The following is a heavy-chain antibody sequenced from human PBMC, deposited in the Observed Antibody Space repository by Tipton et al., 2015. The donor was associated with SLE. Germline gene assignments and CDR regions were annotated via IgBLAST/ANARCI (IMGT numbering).Heavy chain of an antibody. D-gene: IGHD3-16*01. J-gene: IGHJ4*02. CDR3: ARGEVDYDY. Sequence: DSVKGRFTISRDNAKNSLYLQMNSLSGEDTAIYYCARGEVDYDYWGLGTLVTVSS. V-gene: IGHV3-48*01.